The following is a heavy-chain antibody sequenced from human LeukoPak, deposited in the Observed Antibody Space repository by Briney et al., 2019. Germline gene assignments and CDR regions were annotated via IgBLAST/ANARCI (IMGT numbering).Heavy chain of an antibody. CDR3: ARDGPTSTAPFDY. J-gene: IGHJ4*02. Sequence: SETLSLTCTVSGGPITSHFWSWIRQPPGEGLEWIGNFYHAGNSNLNPSLKSRVTMSIDTSKNQFSLKLRSMTAADTAVYYCARDGPTSTAPFDYWGQGTLVTVSS. CDR1: GGPITSHF. V-gene: IGHV4-59*11. D-gene: IGHD1-26*01. CDR2: FYHAGNS.